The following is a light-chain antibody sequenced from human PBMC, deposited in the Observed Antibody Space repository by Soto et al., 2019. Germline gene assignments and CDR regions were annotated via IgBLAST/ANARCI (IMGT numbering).Light chain of an antibody. J-gene: IGLJ2*01. CDR2: QDT. CDR3: QAWDTSTVV. CDR1: KLGNKY. Sequence: SYELTQPPSVSVSPGQTASITCSGDKLGNKYASWYQQKPGQSPVLVMYQDTKRPSGIPERFSGSNSGNAATLTISGTQAMDEADYYCQAWDTSTVVFGGGTKVTV. V-gene: IGLV3-1*01.